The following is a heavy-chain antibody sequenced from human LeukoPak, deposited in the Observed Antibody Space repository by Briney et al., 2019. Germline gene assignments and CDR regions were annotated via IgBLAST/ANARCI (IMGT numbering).Heavy chain of an antibody. J-gene: IGHJ4*02. Sequence: PGGSLRLSCAASGFSFSDYSMNWVRQVPGKGLEWVSYIRSTSNTIYYAGSVKGRFTVSRDNAKNSLYLQMDSLRAEDTAIYYCARDRWHYGSGSGFFDCWGQGTLVTVSS. V-gene: IGHV3-48*01. CDR1: GFSFSDYS. CDR2: IRSTSNTI. CDR3: ARDRWHYGSGSGFFDC. D-gene: IGHD3-3*02.